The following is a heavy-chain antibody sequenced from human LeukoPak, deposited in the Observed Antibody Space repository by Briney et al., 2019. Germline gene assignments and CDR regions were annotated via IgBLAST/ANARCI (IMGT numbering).Heavy chain of an antibody. Sequence: SETLSLTCTVSGGSISSYYWSWIRQPPGKGLEWIGYIYYSGSTNYNPPLKSRVTISVDTSKNQFSLKLSSVTAADTAVYYCARTYGWDPYYFDYWGQGTLVTVSS. CDR2: IYYSGST. J-gene: IGHJ4*02. CDR1: GGSISSYY. D-gene: IGHD2-8*02. V-gene: IGHV4-59*08. CDR3: ARTYGWDPYYFDY.